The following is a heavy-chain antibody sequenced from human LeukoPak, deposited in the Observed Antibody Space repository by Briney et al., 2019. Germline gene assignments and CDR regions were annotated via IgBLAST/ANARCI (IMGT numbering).Heavy chain of an antibody. V-gene: IGHV4-59*08. CDR1: GGSISSYY. CDR2: IYYSGST. D-gene: IGHD3-22*01. CDR3: ARGPYSYDSSGAFDI. J-gene: IGHJ3*02. Sequence: SETLSLTCTVSGGSISSYYWSWIRQPPGKGLEWIGFIYYSGSTNYNPSLKSRVTISVHTSKNQFSLKLSSVTAADTAVYFCARGPYSYDSSGAFDIWGQGTMVTVSS.